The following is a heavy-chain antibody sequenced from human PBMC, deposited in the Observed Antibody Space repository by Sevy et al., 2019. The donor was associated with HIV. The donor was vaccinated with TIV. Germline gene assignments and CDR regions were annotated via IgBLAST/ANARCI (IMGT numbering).Heavy chain of an antibody. J-gene: IGHJ6*02. Sequence: GGSLRLSCAASGFTFSSYGMHWVRQAPGKGLEWVAVISYDGSNKYYADSVKGRFTISRDNSKNTLYLQMNSLTAEDTAVYYCAKARGYSYGFFASAGDMDVWGQGTTVTVSS. D-gene: IGHD5-18*01. CDR1: GFTFSSYG. V-gene: IGHV3-30*18. CDR2: ISYDGSNK. CDR3: AKARGYSYGFFASAGDMDV.